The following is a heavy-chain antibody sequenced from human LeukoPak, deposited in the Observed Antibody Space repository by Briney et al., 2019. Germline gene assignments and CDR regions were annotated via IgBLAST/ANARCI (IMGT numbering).Heavy chain of an antibody. CDR3: ARSITSSWYGDFQH. CDR1: GGSMSGYF. Sequence: SETLSLTCTVSGGSMSGYFWSWVRQPPGKGLEWMGYIYYSGSTNYNPSLKSRVTISVDTSKNQFSLKLSSVTAADTAVYYCARSITSSWYGDFQHWGQGTLVTVSS. CDR2: IYYSGST. V-gene: IGHV4-59*01. J-gene: IGHJ1*01. D-gene: IGHD6-13*01.